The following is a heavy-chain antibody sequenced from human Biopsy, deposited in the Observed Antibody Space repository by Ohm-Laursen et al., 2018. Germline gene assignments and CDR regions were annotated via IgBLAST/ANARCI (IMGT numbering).Heavy chain of an antibody. V-gene: IGHV4-59*01. CDR2: IYYSGST. Sequence: TLSLTCTVSGGSISSDYWSWIRQTPGKGLEWIGYIYYSGSTNYNPSLKSRVTISVDTAKNQFSQRLNSVTAADTAVYDCARATNSTGWPYYYFYGMDVWGLGTTVTVSS. CDR3: ARATNSTGWPYYYFYGMDV. J-gene: IGHJ6*02. CDR1: GGSISSDY. D-gene: IGHD2/OR15-2a*01.